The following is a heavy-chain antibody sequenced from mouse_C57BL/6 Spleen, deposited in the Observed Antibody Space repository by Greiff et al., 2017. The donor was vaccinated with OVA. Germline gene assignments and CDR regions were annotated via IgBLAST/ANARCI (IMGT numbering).Heavy chain of an antibody. J-gene: IGHJ2*01. CDR1: GYAFSSSW. CDR2: IYPGDGDT. CDR3: ARSAYYGSSYFDD. V-gene: IGHV1-82*01. D-gene: IGHD1-1*01. Sequence: VQLQESGPELVKPGASVKISCKASGYAFSSSWMNWVKQRPGKGLEWIGRIYPGDGDTNYNGKFKGKATLTADKSSSTAYMQLSSLTSEDSAVYFCARSAYYGSSYFDDWGQGTTLTVSS.